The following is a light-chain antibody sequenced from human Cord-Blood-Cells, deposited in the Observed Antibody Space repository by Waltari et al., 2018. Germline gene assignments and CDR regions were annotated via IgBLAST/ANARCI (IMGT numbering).Light chain of an antibody. V-gene: IGLV2-14*01. CDR1: SSDVGGYNY. J-gene: IGLJ3*02. CDR2: DVS. CDR3: SSYTGSSTWV. Sequence: QSALTQPASVSGSPGQSITISCTGTSSDVGGYNYVSWYQRHPGKAPKLMIYDVSKRPSGGSNRFSGAKSGNTASLTISGLQAEDEADYYCSSYTGSSTWVFGGGTKLTVL.